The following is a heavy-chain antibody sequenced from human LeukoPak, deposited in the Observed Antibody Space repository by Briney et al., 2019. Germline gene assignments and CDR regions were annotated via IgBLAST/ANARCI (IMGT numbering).Heavy chain of an antibody. CDR2: IYSGGAT. Sequence: PGGSLRLSCAASGITVSTNYMSWVRQAPGKGLEWVSIIYSGGATFYADSVKGRFTISRENSKNTLWLQMNSLRDEDSAAYYCARVYLESLTAGYFDHWGQGTLVTVSP. CDR1: GITVSTNY. V-gene: IGHV3-66*02. CDR3: ARVYLESLTAGYFDH. D-gene: IGHD2-8*01. J-gene: IGHJ4*02.